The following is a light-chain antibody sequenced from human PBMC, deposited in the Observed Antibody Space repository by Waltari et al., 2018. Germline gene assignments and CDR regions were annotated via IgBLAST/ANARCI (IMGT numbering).Light chain of an antibody. V-gene: IGLV2-8*01. Sequence: HQRPGKAPRFLILYVNKRPSGVSARCSGSKAGNTASLTVSGLQPYDEATYYCSAFAGSNNFGVFGGGTKLTVL. CDR2: YVN. CDR3: SAFAGSNNFGV. J-gene: IGLJ3*02.